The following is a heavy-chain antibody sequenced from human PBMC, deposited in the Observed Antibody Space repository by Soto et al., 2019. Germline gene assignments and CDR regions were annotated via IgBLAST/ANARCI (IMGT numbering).Heavy chain of an antibody. CDR3: ARVSGYYERIPYYFDY. CDR1: CGSISIGGYS. D-gene: IGHD3-22*01. CDR2: IYHSGST. V-gene: IGHV4-30-2*01. Sequence: LSLTCAVSCGSISIGGYSWSWIRHPPGKGLEWIGYIYHSGSTYYNPSLKSRVTISVDRSKNQFSLKLSSVTAADTAVYYCARVSGYYERIPYYFDYWGQGTLVTVSS. J-gene: IGHJ4*02.